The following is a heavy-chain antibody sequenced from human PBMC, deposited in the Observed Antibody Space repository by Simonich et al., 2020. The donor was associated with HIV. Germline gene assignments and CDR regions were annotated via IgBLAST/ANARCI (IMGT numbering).Heavy chain of an antibody. V-gene: IGHV2-5*01. J-gene: IGHJ1*01. CDR3: AHLYDSSGYYYVFFQH. D-gene: IGHD3-22*01. CDR1: GFSLSTSGVG. Sequence: ITLRESGPPLVKPTQTLTLTCTFSGFSLSTSGVGVGCIRQPPGKALEWLALIHWNDYKSFSPSPKSRLTITKDTSKNQVVLTMTNMDPVDTATYYCAHLYDSSGYYYVFFQHWGQGTLVTVSS. CDR2: IHWNDYK.